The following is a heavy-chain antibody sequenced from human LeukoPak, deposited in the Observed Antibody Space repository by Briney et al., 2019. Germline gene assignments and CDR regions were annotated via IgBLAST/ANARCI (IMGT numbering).Heavy chain of an antibody. J-gene: IGHJ5*02. Sequence: SETLSLTCAVYGGSFSGYYWSWIRQPPGKGLEWIGEINHSGSTNYNPSLKSRVTISVDTSKNQFSLKLSSVTAADTAVYYCARSVAVAGRVLWFDPWGQGTLVTVSS. CDR1: GGSFSGYY. CDR3: ARSVAVAGRVLWFDP. CDR2: INHSGST. D-gene: IGHD6-19*01. V-gene: IGHV4-34*01.